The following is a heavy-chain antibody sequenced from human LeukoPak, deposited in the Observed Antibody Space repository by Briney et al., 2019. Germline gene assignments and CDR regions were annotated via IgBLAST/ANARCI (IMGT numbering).Heavy chain of an antibody. V-gene: IGHV4-59*08. Sequence: SETLSLTCTVSGGSISSYYWSWIRHPPGPGLEWFGYIYYSGSTNYNPSLKSRVTISVDTSKSQFSLKLSSVAAADTAVYYCARHGKRGITIFDYWGQGTLVTVSS. J-gene: IGHJ4*02. D-gene: IGHD3-9*01. CDR3: ARHGKRGITIFDY. CDR2: IYYSGST. CDR1: GGSISSYY.